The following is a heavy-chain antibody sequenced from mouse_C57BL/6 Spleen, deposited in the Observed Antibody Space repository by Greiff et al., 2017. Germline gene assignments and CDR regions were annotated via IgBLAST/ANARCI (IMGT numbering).Heavy chain of an antibody. CDR1: GFSLTSYG. CDR3: AKKGYYGSSYAMDY. CDR2: IWRGGST. V-gene: IGHV2-5*01. D-gene: IGHD1-1*01. J-gene: IGHJ4*01. Sequence: QVQLKESGPGLVQPSQSLSITCTVSGFSLTSYGVNWVRQSPGKGLEWLGVIWRGGSTDYNAAFMSRLSITKDNSKSQVFFKMNSLQADDTAIYYCAKKGYYGSSYAMDYWGQGTSVTVSS.